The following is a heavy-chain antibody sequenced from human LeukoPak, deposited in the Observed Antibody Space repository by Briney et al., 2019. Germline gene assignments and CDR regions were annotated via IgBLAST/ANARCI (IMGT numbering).Heavy chain of an antibody. Sequence: GGTLRLSCAASGFTFSSYGMHWVRQAPGKGLEWVAFIRYDGSNKYYADSVKGRFTISRDNSKNTLYLQMNSLRAEDTAVYYCAKGGYWMATSPHLLFDYWGRGTRVSVSS. D-gene: IGHD5-24*01. J-gene: IGHJ4*02. V-gene: IGHV3-30*02. CDR2: IRYDGSNK. CDR1: GFTFSSYG. CDR3: AKGGYWMATSPHLLFDY.